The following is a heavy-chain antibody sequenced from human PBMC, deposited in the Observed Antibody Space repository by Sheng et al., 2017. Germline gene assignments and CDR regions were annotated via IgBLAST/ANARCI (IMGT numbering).Heavy chain of an antibody. CDR2: ISYDGSNK. J-gene: IGHJ3*02. V-gene: IGHV3-30*04. Sequence: QVQLVESGGGVVQPGRSLRLSCAASGFTFSSYAMHWVRQAPGKGLERVAVISYDGSNKYYADSVKGRFTISRDNSKNTLYLQMNSLRAEDTAVYYCARAVKDGYSSGWYKSDAFDIWGQGTMVTVSS. D-gene: IGHD6-19*01. CDR1: GFTFSSYA. CDR3: ARAVKDGYSSGWYKSDAFDI.